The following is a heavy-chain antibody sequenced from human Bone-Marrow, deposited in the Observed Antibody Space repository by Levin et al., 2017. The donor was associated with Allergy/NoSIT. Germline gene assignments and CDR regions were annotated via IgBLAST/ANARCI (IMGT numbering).Heavy chain of an antibody. CDR1: GYTFTNYA. V-gene: IGHV1-18*01. Sequence: GESLKISCKASGYTFTNYAINWVRQAPGQGLEWMGWISPCNGDANQAQNLQGRLTMTTDKSTSTAYMELTSLRSDDTAVYYCARDRRGVSVPGGGFSDWGQGTLVTVSS. J-gene: IGHJ4*02. D-gene: IGHD3-3*01. CDR3: ARDRRGVSVPGGGFSD. CDR2: ISPCNGDA.